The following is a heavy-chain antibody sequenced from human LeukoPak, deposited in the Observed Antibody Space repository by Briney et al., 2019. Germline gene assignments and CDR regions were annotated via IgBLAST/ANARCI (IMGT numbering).Heavy chain of an antibody. CDR3: VRDRTKYCSSTSCPLDY. Sequence: GASVKVSCKASGYSFTGYYMHWVRQAPGQGLEWMGWINPYSGGTNYAQKFQGRVTMTRDTSISTVYMELSRLRSDDTAVYYWVRDRTKYCSSTSCPLDYWGQGTLVTVSS. CDR1: GYSFTGYY. J-gene: IGHJ4*02. D-gene: IGHD2-2*01. V-gene: IGHV1-2*02. CDR2: INPYSGGT.